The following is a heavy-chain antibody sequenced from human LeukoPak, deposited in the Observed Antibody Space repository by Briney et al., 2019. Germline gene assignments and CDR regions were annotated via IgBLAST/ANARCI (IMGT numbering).Heavy chain of an antibody. V-gene: IGHV4-4*07. Sequence: PSETLSLTCTVSGGSISSFYWSWIRQPAGKGLEWIGRIYTSGSTNYNPSLKSRVTMSVDTSKNQFSLNLSSVTAADTAVYYCARRFSGYGSGSYRASLDYWGQGTLVTVSS. CDR3: ARRFSGYGSGSYRASLDY. J-gene: IGHJ4*02. CDR1: GGSISSFY. CDR2: IYTSGST. D-gene: IGHD3-10*01.